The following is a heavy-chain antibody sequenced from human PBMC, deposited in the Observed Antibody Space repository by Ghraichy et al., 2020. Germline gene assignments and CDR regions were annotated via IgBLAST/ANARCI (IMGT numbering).Heavy chain of an antibody. CDR1: GGSISSTDYY. Sequence: SETLSLTCTVSGGSISSTDYYCNWIRQSPGKGLELIGCIYYTGSTYYNPSLKSRVTISVDTSKNQFSLNLGSVTAADTAVYYCARTYGSYVDWGQGTLVT. CDR2: IYYTGST. V-gene: IGHV4-39*01. D-gene: IGHD3-10*01. CDR3: ARTYGSYVD. J-gene: IGHJ4*02.